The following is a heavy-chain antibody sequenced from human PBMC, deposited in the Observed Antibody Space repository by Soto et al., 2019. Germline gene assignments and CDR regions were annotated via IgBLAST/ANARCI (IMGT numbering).Heavy chain of an antibody. D-gene: IGHD4-4*01. CDR2: IYYSGST. J-gene: IGHJ6*02. Sequence: QVQLQESGPGLMKPSQTLSLTCTVSGGSISSGGYYWSWIRQHPGKGLEWIGDIYYSGSTYYNPSLKSRVTRSVDTSKSQFSLTPSSVTAADTAVYYCARRRGIYSKGYYGMDDCGQGTTVTVSS. CDR3: ARRRGIYSKGYYGMDD. V-gene: IGHV4-31*03. CDR1: GGSISSGGYY.